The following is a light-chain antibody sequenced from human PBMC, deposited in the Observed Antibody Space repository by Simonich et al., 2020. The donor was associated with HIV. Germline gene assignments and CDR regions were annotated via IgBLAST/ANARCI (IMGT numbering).Light chain of an antibody. Sequence: EIVMTQSPATLSVSPGERATLSCRASQSVSSNLAWYQQKPGQAPRLLIYGASTRATGIPARFSVSGSGTEFTLTISSLQSEDFAVYYCQQYNIWPPKYTFGQGTKLEIK. J-gene: IGKJ2*01. CDR2: GAS. V-gene: IGKV3-15*01. CDR3: QQYNIWPPKYT. CDR1: QSVSSN.